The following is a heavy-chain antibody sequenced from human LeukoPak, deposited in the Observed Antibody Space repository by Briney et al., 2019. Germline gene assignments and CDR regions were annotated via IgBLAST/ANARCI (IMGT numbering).Heavy chain of an antibody. CDR3: ARELRFLDLYFDY. D-gene: IGHD3-3*01. CDR1: GASISTSSYY. CDR2: IYASGST. J-gene: IGHJ4*02. Sequence: SETLSLTCTVSGASISTSSYYWSWIRQPAGKGLEWIGRIYASGSTNYNPSLKSRVTISVDTSKNQFPLKLSSMTAADTAVYYCARELRFLDLYFDYWGPGTLVTVSS. V-gene: IGHV4-61*02.